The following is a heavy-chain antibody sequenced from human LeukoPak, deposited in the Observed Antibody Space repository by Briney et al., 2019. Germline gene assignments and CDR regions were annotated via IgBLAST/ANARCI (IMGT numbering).Heavy chain of an antibody. D-gene: IGHD1-26*01. V-gene: IGHV3-23*01. CDR2: ISGSGGST. Sequence: QPGGSLRLSCAASGFTFSSYAMSWVRQAPGKGLEWVSAISGSGGSTYYADSVKGRFAISRDNSKNTLYLQMNSLRAEDTAVYYCAKDDLHGWGASNDYWGQGTLVTVSS. CDR1: GFTFSSYA. J-gene: IGHJ4*02. CDR3: AKDDLHGWGASNDY.